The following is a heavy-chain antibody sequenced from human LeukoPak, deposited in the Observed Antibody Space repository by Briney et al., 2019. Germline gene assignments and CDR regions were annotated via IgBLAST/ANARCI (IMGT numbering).Heavy chain of an antibody. V-gene: IGHV3-48*03. D-gene: IGHD6-25*01. CDR3: AREHSSSGWGYFDY. CDR1: GFTFSSYE. CDR2: ITNRGSGSTI. J-gene: IGHJ4*02. Sequence: GGSLRLSCAASGFTFSSYEMNWVRQAPGKGLEWVSYITNRGSGSTIYYAGSVKGRFTVSRDDAKNSLYLQMNSLRVEDTAVYYCAREHSSSGWGYFDYWGQGALVAVSS.